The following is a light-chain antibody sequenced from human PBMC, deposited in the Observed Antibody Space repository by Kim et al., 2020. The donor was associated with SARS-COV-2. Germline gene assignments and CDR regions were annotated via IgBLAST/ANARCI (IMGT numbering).Light chain of an antibody. J-gene: IGLJ3*02. CDR3: SSYTSSISWV. CDR1: SIDVGGYNY. V-gene: IGLV2-14*03. Sequence: GQSVTISCPGTSIDVGGYNYVSWYQQHPGKAPKLMIYDVSKRPSGVSNRFSGSKSGNTASLTISGLQAEDEADYYCSSYTSSISWVFGGGTQLTVL. CDR2: DVS.